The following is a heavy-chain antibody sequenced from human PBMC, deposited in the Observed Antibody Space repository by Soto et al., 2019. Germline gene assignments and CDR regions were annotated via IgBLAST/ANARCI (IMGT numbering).Heavy chain of an antibody. CDR3: AKQADLIGHNYGSCFDY. D-gene: IGHD5-18*01. J-gene: IGHJ4*01. CDR2: ITGSGVST. Sequence: LRLSCAASGFTFSSYNLNWVRQAPGKGLEWVSAITGSGVSTYYADSVKGRFTISRDNSKNRLYLQMNSLRAEDTAVYYCAKQADLIGHNYGSCFDYWGHGTLVTVSS. V-gene: IGHV3-23*01. CDR1: GFTFSSYN.